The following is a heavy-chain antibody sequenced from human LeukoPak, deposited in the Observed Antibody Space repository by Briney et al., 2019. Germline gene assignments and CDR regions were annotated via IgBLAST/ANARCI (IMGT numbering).Heavy chain of an antibody. V-gene: IGHV4-34*01. Sequence: SETLSLTCALYGGSFSGYYWSWIRQPPGKGLEWIGEINHSGSPNYNPSPKSRVTISVATSKNQFSLKLSSVTAADTAVYYCARDQHYGSGSYYNYYYYGMDVWGKGTTVTVSS. CDR2: INHSGSP. CDR1: GGSFSGYY. CDR3: ARDQHYGSGSYYNYYYYGMDV. J-gene: IGHJ6*04. D-gene: IGHD3-10*01.